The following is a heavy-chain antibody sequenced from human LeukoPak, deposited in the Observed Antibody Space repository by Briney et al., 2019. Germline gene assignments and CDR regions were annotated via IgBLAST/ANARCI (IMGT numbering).Heavy chain of an antibody. J-gene: IGHJ6*02. CDR1: GYTFTGYY. CDR3: ARGYCSGGSCYSGYYYYYGMDV. Sequence: GASVKVSCKASGYTFTGYYMHWVRQAPGQGLEWMGWINPNSGGTNYAQKFQGWVTMTRDTSISTAYMELSRLRSDDTAVYYCARGYCSGGSCYSGYYYYYGMDVWGQGTTVTVSS. D-gene: IGHD2-15*01. V-gene: IGHV1-2*04. CDR2: INPNSGGT.